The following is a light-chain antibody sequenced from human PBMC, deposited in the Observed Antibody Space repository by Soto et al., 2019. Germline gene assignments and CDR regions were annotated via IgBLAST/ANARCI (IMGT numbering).Light chain of an antibody. CDR1: SSDVGGYNY. CDR2: EVS. CDR3: SSSTTSSTLV. Sequence: QSVLTQPASVSGSPGQSITISCTGTSSDVGGYNYVSWYQQHPGKAPKLMIYEVSNRPSGVSNRFSGSKSGNVASLTISGLQAEDEAEYYCSSSTTSSTLVFGGGTKLTVL. J-gene: IGLJ3*02. V-gene: IGLV2-14*01.